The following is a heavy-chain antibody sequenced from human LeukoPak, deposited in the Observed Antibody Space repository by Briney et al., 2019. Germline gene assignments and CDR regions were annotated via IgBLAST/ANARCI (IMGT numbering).Heavy chain of an antibody. D-gene: IGHD3-10*01. Sequence: ASVTVSCKVSGYTLTELSMHWVRQAPGKGLEWMGGFDPEDGETIYAQKFQGRVTMTEDTSTDTAYMELSSLGSDDTAGYYCAASDAIVRGALDYWGQGNLVTVSS. CDR1: GYTLTELS. CDR3: AASDAIVRGALDY. CDR2: FDPEDGET. V-gene: IGHV1-24*01. J-gene: IGHJ4*02.